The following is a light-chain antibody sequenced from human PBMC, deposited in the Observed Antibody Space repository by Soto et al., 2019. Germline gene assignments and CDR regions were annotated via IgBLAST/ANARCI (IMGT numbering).Light chain of an antibody. CDR3: SSYAGSSTLV. J-gene: IGLJ3*02. V-gene: IGLV2-8*01. Sequence: QSALTQPPSASGSPGQSVTISCTGTSSDVGGYNLVSWYQQHPGKASKLMIYEVSKRPSGVSNRFSGSKSGNTASLTISGLQAEDEADYYCSSYAGSSTLVFGGGTQLTVL. CDR2: EVS. CDR1: SSDVGGYNL.